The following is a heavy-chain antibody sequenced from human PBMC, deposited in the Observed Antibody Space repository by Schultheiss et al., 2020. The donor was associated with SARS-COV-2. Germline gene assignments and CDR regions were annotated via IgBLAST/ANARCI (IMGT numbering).Heavy chain of an antibody. J-gene: IGHJ6*02. D-gene: IGHD4-17*01. CDR3: ARADYYGDYTNYYYYGMTS. V-gene: IGHV3-21*01. Sequence: GGSLRLSCAASGFTFSSYAMSWVRQAPGKGLEWVSAISSCSDYIYYADSVKGRFTISRDNAKNSLYLLMNSLGAEDTAVYYCARADYYGDYTNYYYYGMTSGAKGPRSPSP. CDR1: GFTFSSYA. CDR2: ISSCSDYI.